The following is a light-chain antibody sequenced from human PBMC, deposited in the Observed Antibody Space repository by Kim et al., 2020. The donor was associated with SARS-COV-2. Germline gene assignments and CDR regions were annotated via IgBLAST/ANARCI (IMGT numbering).Light chain of an antibody. J-gene: IGLJ2*01. CDR2: EVS. Sequence: QSVTISCTGTSRDVGGYNYASWYQQHPGKAPKLMIYEVSKRPSGVPDRFSGSKSGNTASLTVSGLQAEDEADYYCSSYAGSNNFVVFGGGTQLTVL. CDR3: SSYAGSNNFVV. V-gene: IGLV2-8*01. CDR1: SRDVGGYNY.